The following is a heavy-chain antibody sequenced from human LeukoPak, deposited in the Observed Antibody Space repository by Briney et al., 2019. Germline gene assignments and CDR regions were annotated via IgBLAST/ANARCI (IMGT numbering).Heavy chain of an antibody. CDR1: GYTFTGYY. Sequence: ASVKVSCKASGYTFTGYYMHWVRQAPGQGLEWMGWINPNGGGTNYAQKFQGWVTMTRDTSISTAYMELSRLRSDDTAVYYCAVNYYGSGSYYNFDYWGQGTLVTVSS. CDR3: AVNYYGSGSYYNFDY. V-gene: IGHV1-2*04. D-gene: IGHD3-10*01. J-gene: IGHJ4*02. CDR2: INPNGGGT.